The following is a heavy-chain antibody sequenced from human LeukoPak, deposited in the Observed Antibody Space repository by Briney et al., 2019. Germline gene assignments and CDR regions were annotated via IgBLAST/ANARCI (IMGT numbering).Heavy chain of an antibody. D-gene: IGHD3-10*01. Sequence: ASVKVSCKASGYTFTSYGISWVRQAPEQGLEWMGWISDYNGNTNYAQKLQGRVTMTTDTSTSTAYMELRSLRSDDTAVYYCASSAWRTDAFDIWGQGTMVTVSS. CDR1: GYTFTSYG. CDR3: ASSAWRTDAFDI. V-gene: IGHV1-18*01. CDR2: ISDYNGNT. J-gene: IGHJ3*02.